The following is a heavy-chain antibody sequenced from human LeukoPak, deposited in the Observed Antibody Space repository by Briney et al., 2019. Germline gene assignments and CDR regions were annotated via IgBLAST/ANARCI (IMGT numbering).Heavy chain of an antibody. CDR3: ARGKVGATINWLDP. CDR2: MNPNSGNT. V-gene: IGHV1-8*01. J-gene: IGHJ5*02. D-gene: IGHD1-26*01. CDR1: TYTFSSYG. Sequence: ASVKVSCKASTYTFSSYGINWVRQATGQGLEWMGWMNPNSGNTGYAQKFQGRVTMTRNTSISTAYMELSSLKSEDTAVYYCARGKVGATINWLDPWGQGTLVTVSS.